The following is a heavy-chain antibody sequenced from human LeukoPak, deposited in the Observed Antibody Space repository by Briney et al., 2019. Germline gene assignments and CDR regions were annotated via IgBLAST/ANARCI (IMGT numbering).Heavy chain of an antibody. J-gene: IGHJ5*02. CDR3: ASGPHCGASNWFDP. V-gene: IGHV4-39*07. Sequence: SETLSLTCTVSGGSISSSSYYWGWIRQPPGKGLEWIGSIYYSGSTYYNPSLKSRVTISVDTSKNQFSLKLSSVTAADTAVYYCASGPHCGASNWFDPWGQGTLVTVSS. CDR1: GGSISSSSYY. CDR2: IYYSGST. D-gene: IGHD4-17*01.